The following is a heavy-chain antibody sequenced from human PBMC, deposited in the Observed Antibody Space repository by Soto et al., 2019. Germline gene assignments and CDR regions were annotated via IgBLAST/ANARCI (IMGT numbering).Heavy chain of an antibody. CDR1: GYTFTSYA. V-gene: IGHV1-3*01. J-gene: IGHJ4*02. Sequence: QVQLVQSGAEVKKPGASVKVSCKASGYTFTSYAMHWVRQAPGQRLEWMGWINAGNGNTKYSQKFQGRVTITRDTSGSTAYMEVSSLRSEDTAVYYCAGGDSSRWFSLDYWGQGTLVTLSS. D-gene: IGHD6-13*01. CDR3: AGGDSSRWFSLDY. CDR2: INAGNGNT.